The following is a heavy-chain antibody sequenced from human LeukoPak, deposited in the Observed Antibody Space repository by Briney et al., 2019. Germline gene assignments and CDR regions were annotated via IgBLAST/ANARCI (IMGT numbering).Heavy chain of an antibody. D-gene: IGHD6-6*01. CDR1: GGSFSGYY. J-gene: IGHJ4*02. V-gene: IGHV4-34*01. CDR2: INHSGST. CDR3: ARHSSSSSLDY. Sequence: SETLSLTCAVYGGSFSGYYWSWIRQPPGKGLEWIGEINHSGSTNYNPSLKSRVTISVDTSKNQFSLKLSSVTAADTAVYYCARHSSSSSLDYWGQGTLVTVSS.